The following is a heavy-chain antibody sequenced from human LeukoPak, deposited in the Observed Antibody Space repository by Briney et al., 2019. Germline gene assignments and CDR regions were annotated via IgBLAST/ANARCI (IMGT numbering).Heavy chain of an antibody. CDR1: GGSISSSSYY. V-gene: IGHV4-39*07. D-gene: IGHD1-26*01. J-gene: IGHJ4*02. CDR2: IYYSGST. Sequence: PSETLSLTCTVSGGSISSSSYYWGWIRQPPGKGLEWIGSIYYSGSTYYNPSLKSRVTMSVDTSKNQFSLKLSSVTAADTAVYYCARASGSYEKIDFWGQGTLVTVSS. CDR3: ARASGSYEKIDF.